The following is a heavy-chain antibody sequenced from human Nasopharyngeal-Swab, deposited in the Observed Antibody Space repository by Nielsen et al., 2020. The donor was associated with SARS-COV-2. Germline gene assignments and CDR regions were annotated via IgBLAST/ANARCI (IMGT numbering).Heavy chain of an antibody. CDR3: ARENGDTSPFFIYYYGTDV. V-gene: IGHV1-3*01. J-gene: IGHJ6*02. Sequence: ASVKVSCKASGYTFSNYIIHWVRQAPGQRLEWMGWINAGNGNANFSQKFQGRVTISRDTSASTAYMELSSLRSEDTAVYYCARENGDTSPFFIYYYGTDVWGQGSTVTVSS. CDR2: INAGNGNA. CDR1: GYTFSNYI. D-gene: IGHD2-21*02.